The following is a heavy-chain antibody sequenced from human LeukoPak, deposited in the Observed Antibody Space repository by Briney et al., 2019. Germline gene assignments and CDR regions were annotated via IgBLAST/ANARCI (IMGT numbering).Heavy chain of an antibody. CDR1: GGTFSSYA. V-gene: IGHV1-69*01. D-gene: IGHD2-2*01. J-gene: IGHJ6*03. Sequence: ASVKVSCKASGGTFSSYAISWVRQAPGQGLEWMGGIIPIFGTANYAQKFQGRVTITADESTSTAYMELSSLRSEDTAVYYCARYCSSTSCPREIEAVDGVSDYYYYYMDVWGKGTTVTVSS. CDR2: IIPIFGTA. CDR3: ARYCSSTSCPREIEAVDGVSDYYYYYMDV.